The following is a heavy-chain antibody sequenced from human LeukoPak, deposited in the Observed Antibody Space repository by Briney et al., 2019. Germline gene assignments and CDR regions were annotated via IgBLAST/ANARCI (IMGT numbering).Heavy chain of an antibody. CDR3: VREPYCSGGSCYTSGFDC. CDR2: IKNDGSST. V-gene: IGHV3-74*01. D-gene: IGHD2-15*01. J-gene: IGHJ4*02. CDR1: GVTFSRYW. Sequence: QPGGSLRLSCAASGVTFSRYWMHWARQAPGKGLVWVSRIKNDGSSTTYADAVKGRFTISRDNAKNTLYLQMNSLRAEDTAVYYCVREPYCSGGSCYTSGFDCWGQGTLVTVSS.